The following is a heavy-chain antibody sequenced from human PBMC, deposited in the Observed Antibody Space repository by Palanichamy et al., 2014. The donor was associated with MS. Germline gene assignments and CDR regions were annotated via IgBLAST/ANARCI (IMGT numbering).Heavy chain of an antibody. CDR1: GFTFDDNA. V-gene: IGHV3-9*01. J-gene: IGHJ3*02. CDR2: ISWNTGEM. D-gene: IGHD1-26*01. Sequence: EVQVVESGGGLVQPGGSLRLSCAASGFTFDDNAMHWVRQTPGKGLEWVSGISWNTGEMAYADSVKGRFTLSRDNAKNSLFLQMNSLRAEDTALYYCAKTTSHTWELRIWGQGTMVIVPS. CDR3: AKTTSHTWELRI.